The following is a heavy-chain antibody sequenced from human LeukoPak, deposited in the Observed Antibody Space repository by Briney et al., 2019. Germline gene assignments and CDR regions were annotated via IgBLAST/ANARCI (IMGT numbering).Heavy chain of an antibody. CDR3: ARGYCRDDICQVFPY. D-gene: IGHD2-21*02. V-gene: IGHV4-39*07. CDR1: GGSISSSSSY. J-gene: IGHJ4*02. CDR2: IYHGGAI. Sequence: PSETLSLTCTVSGGSISSSSSYWGWIRQPPGKGLEWIGSIYHGGAIYYNPSLKSRVTMSVDTSKNQFSLKMSYVTAADTGVYYCARGYCRDDICQVFPYWGQGTLVTVSS.